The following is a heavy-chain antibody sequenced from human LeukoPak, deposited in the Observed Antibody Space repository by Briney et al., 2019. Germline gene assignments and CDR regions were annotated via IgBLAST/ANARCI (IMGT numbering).Heavy chain of an antibody. V-gene: IGHV1-69*04. J-gene: IGHJ4*02. CDR2: IIPILGIA. CDR1: GGTFSSYA. Sequence: SVKVSCKASGGTFSSYAISWVRQAPGQGLEWMGRIIPILGIANYAQKFQGRVTITADKSTSTAYMELSSLRSEDTAVYYCARGYYYDSSGYYSRGDYWGQGTLVTVSS. CDR3: ARGYYYDSSGYYSRGDY. D-gene: IGHD3-22*01.